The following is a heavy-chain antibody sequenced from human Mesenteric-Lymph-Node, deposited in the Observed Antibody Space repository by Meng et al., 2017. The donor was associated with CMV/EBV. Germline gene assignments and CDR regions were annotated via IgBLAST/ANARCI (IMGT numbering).Heavy chain of an antibody. CDR3: AKDPIAAAYYGMDV. CDR1: GFTFSSYS. D-gene: IGHD6-13*01. Sequence: GESLKISCAASGFTFSSYSMNWVRQAPGKGLEWVSYISSSGGIYADSVKGRFTISRDNSKNTLYLQMHSLRAEDTAVYYCAKDPIAAAYYGMDVWGQGTTVTVSS. V-gene: IGHV3-48*01. CDR2: ISSSGG. J-gene: IGHJ6*02.